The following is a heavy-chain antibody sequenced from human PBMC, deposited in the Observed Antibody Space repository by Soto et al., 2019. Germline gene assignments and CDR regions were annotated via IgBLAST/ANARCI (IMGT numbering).Heavy chain of an antibody. CDR2: IYYSGST. Sequence: QVQLQESGPGLVKPSQTLSLTCTVSGGSISSGGYYWIWIRQHPGKGLEWIGNIYYSGSTYYNPSLKSRVTRSVDTSKNQFALKLSSVTAADTAGYYCARGTQHLDKFDYWGQGTLVTVSS. CDR1: GGSISSGGYY. CDR3: ARGTQHLDKFDY. J-gene: IGHJ4*02. V-gene: IGHV4-31*03. D-gene: IGHD6-13*01.